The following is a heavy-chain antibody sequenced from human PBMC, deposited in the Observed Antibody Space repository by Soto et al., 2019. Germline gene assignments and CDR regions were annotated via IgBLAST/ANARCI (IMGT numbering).Heavy chain of an antibody. V-gene: IGHV4-31*03. CDR2: IYYSGST. J-gene: IGHJ4*02. CDR1: GGSISSGGYY. CDR3: ASCGRGTQLWSPINY. Sequence: QVQLQESGPGLVKPSQTLSLTCTVSGGSISSGGYYWSWIRQHPGKGLEWIGYIYYSGSTYYNPSLKSRVTISVDTSKNQFSLKLSSVTAADTAVYYCASCGRGTQLWSPINYWGQGTLVTVSS. D-gene: IGHD5-18*01.